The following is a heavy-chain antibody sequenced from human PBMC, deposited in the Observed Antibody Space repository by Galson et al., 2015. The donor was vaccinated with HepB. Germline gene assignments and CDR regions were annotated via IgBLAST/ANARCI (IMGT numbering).Heavy chain of an antibody. CDR2: INSDGSST. V-gene: IGHV3-74*01. Sequence: SLRLSCAASGFTFSSYWMHWVRQAPGKGLVWVSRINSDGSSTSYADSVKGRFTISRDNAKNTLYLQMNSLRAEDTAVYYCARDQYDEVVTASGFYYYGMDVWGQGTTVTVSS. CDR1: GFTFSSYW. CDR3: ARDQYDEVVTASGFYYYGMDV. D-gene: IGHD2-21*02. J-gene: IGHJ6*02.